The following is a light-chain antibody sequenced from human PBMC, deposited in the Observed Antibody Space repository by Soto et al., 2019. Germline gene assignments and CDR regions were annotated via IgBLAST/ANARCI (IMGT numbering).Light chain of an antibody. Sequence: DIVMTQSPNSLAVSLGERATINCKXSXXXXXXXXXKXXLACYQQKPGQPPKVLIYWASTRDSGVPDRFSGSGSGTDFTLTISSLQAEDVAVYYCQQFYSSPLTFGGGTKVEIK. V-gene: IGKV4-1*01. CDR3: QQFYSSPLT. CDR2: WAS. CDR1: XXXXXXXXXKXX. J-gene: IGKJ4*01.